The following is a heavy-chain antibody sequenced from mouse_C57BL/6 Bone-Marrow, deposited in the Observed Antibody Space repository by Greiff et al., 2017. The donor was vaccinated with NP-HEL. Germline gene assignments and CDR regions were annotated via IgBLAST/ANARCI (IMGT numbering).Heavy chain of an antibody. Sequence: VQLQQSGAELVKPGASVKMSCKASGYTFTSYWITWVKQRPGQGLEWIGDIYPGSGSTNYNEKFKSKATLTVDTSSSTAYMQLSSLTSEDSAVYYCARTAYYSNYAMDYWGQGTAVTVSS. CDR3: ARTAYYSNYAMDY. D-gene: IGHD2-5*01. J-gene: IGHJ4*01. CDR2: IYPGSGST. V-gene: IGHV1-55*01. CDR1: GYTFTSYW.